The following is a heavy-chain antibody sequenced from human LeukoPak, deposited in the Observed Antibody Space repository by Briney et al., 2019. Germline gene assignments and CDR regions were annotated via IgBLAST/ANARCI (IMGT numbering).Heavy chain of an antibody. V-gene: IGHV3-23*01. D-gene: IGHD6-19*01. CDR3: AKDARRSSGWYFLDH. Sequence: GGSLRLSCAASGFAFSSQDMGWVRQAPGKGLEWVSAISDSGDRTHYVDSVKGRFTISRDNSKNTLYLQMNSLRADDTAVYYCAKDARRSSGWYFLDHWGQGTLVTVSS. J-gene: IGHJ4*02. CDR1: GFAFSSQD. CDR2: ISDSGDRT.